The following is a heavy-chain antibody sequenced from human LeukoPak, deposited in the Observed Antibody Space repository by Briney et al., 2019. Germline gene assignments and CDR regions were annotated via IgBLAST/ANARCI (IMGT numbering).Heavy chain of an antibody. V-gene: IGHV4-59*01. CDR2: IFYTGST. CDR1: GGSISSYY. Sequence: SETLSLTCTVSGGSISSYYWSWIRQPPGKGLEWLGYIFYTGSTNYNPSLKSRVTMSIDTSKNQFSLKLSSVTAADTAVYYCTRTYSSSSIDYWGQGALVTVSS. CDR3: TRTYSSSSIDY. J-gene: IGHJ4*02. D-gene: IGHD6-6*01.